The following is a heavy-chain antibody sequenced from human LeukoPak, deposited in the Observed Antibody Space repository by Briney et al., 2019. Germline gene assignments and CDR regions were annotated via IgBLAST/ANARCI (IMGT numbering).Heavy chain of an antibody. CDR1: GFTFSSYA. D-gene: IGHD2-15*01. V-gene: IGHV3-23*01. J-gene: IGHJ3*02. CDR2: ISGSGGST. Sequence: GGSLRLSCAASGFTFSSYAMSWVRQAPGKGLEGVSAISGSGGSTYYADSVKGRFTISRDNSKNTLYLQMNTLRAEDTGVYYCAKDRDCSGDNCWRAFDMWGRGTTVTVSS. CDR3: AKDRDCSGDNCWRAFDM.